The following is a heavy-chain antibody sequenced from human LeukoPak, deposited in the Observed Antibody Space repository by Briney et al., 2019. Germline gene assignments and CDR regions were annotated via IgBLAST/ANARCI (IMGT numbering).Heavy chain of an antibody. V-gene: IGHV3-48*03. CDR1: GFTFSSYE. CDR2: ISSSGSAK. CDR3: ARDSDGPGLDAFDI. D-gene: IGHD3-10*01. Sequence: GGSLRLSCAASGFTFSSYEMNWVRQAPGKGLEWVSYISSSGSAKKYADSVKGRFTISRDNAKNSLYLQMNSLRDEDTAVYHCARDSDGPGLDAFDIWGQGTMVTVSS. J-gene: IGHJ3*02.